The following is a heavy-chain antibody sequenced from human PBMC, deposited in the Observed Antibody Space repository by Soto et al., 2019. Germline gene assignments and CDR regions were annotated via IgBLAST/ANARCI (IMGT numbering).Heavy chain of an antibody. D-gene: IGHD3-16*02. CDR2: ISANTDYA. V-gene: IGHV3-23*01. CDR1: GFPFSNYA. Sequence: EVQILESGGGLVQPGGSLRLSCAASGFPFSNYAMTWVRQAPGKGLEWVSAISANTDYAYYADSVKDRFTISRDNSKITLYLQMDSLRAEDTAVYYCAKVPSQYIWGSYLRYYDYWGQGTLVTVSS. CDR3: AKVPSQYIWGSYLRYYDY. J-gene: IGHJ4*02.